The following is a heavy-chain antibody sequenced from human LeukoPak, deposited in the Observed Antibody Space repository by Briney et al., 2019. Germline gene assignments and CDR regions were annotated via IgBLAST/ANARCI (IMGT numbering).Heavy chain of an antibody. CDR3: ARGGIVDTAMVTALDY. D-gene: IGHD5-18*01. J-gene: IGHJ4*02. V-gene: IGHV3-21*01. CDR1: GFTFSSYS. Sequence: PGGSLRLSCAASGFTFSSYSMNWVRQAPGKGLEWVSTISSSSSYIYYADSVKGRFTTSRDNAKSSLYLQMNSLRAEDTAVYYCARGGIVDTAMVTALDYWGQGTLVTVSS. CDR2: ISSSSSYI.